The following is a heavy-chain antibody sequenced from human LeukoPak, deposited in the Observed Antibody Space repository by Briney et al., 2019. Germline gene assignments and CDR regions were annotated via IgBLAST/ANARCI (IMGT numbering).Heavy chain of an antibody. D-gene: IGHD2-21*01. CDR3: ARPAYCGSGCYFWFDS. CDR2: MHLATGGT. J-gene: IGHJ5*01. V-gene: IGHV1-2*02. CDR1: GYSFSGNF. Sequence: GASVKVSCKASGYSFSGNFIHWVRQAPGQGLEWIGYMHLATGGTRFGQNFQGRVTMTRDTSINTAYMELNSLTSDDTAMYFCARPAYCGSGCYFWFDSWGQGTLVTVSS.